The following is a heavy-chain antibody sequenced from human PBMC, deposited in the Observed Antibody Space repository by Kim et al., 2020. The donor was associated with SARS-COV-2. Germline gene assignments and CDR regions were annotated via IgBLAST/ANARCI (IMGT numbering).Heavy chain of an antibody. CDR2: INTYNSNT. V-gene: IGHV1-18*01. D-gene: IGHD3-10*01. J-gene: IGHJ6*01. CDR3: ARDRTVAAVRGVIRYYYGM. CDR1: GYTFTSYG. Sequence: ASVKVSCKASGYTFTSYGVSWVRQAPGQGLEWMGWINTYNSNTYYAQKVQGRVTLTTDTSTSTAYMELRSLTSDDTAVYYCARDRTVAAVRGVIRYYYGM.